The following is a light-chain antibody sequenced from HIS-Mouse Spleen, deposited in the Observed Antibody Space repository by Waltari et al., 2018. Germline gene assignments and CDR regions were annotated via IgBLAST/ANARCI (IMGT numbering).Light chain of an antibody. J-gene: IGKJ4*01. CDR1: QRVSSY. Sequence: EFVLTQSPATLALSRGERATLCCRASQRVSSYLACHQQKPGQAPRLLIYDASNRATGHPARFSGSGSGTDFALNISSREPEDVAVYYCQQSSNWPPLTFGGGTKVELK. V-gene: IGKV3-11*01. CDR2: DAS. CDR3: QQSSNWPPLT.